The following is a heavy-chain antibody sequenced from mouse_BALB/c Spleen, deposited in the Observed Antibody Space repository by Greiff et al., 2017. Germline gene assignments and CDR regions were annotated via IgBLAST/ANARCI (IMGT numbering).Heavy chain of an antibody. D-gene: IGHD1-2*01. CDR3: AREGALLRLPFSY. CDR2: ISSGGSYT. Sequence: DVMLVESGGGLVKPGGSLKLSCAASGFTFSSYAMSWVRQSPEKRLEWVAEISSGGSYTYYPDTVTGRFTISRDNAKNTLYLEMSSLRSEDTAMYYCAREGALLRLPFSYWGQGTLVTVSA. V-gene: IGHV5-9-4*01. CDR1: GFTFSSYA. J-gene: IGHJ3*01.